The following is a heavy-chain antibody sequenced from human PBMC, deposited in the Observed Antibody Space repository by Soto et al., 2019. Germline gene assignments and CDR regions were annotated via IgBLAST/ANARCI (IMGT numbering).Heavy chain of an antibody. CDR1: GGSISSYY. V-gene: IGHV4-59*01. CDR3: ARDEDGGSFDY. D-gene: IGHD3-16*01. CDR2: IYYSGST. J-gene: IGHJ4*02. Sequence: QVQLQESGPGLVKPSETLSLTCTVSGGSISSYYWSWIRQPPGKGLEWIGYIYYSGSTNYNPSLKRRVTISVDTSKNQFSLKLSSVTAADTAVYYCARDEDGGSFDYWGQGTLVTVSS.